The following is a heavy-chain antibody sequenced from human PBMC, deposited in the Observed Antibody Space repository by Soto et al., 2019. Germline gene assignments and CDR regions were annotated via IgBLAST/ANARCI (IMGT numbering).Heavy chain of an antibody. V-gene: IGHV4-34*01. CDR1: GGSFSGYY. CDR2: INHRGST. J-gene: IGHJ4*02. CDR3: ARDKITGLFDY. D-gene: IGHD2-8*02. Sequence: QVQLQQWGAGLLKPSETLSLTCAVYGGSFSGYYWTWIRQPPGTGLEWIGEINHRGSTNYTPSLKSRVTISVDTSKNQFSLKLTSVTAADTAVYYCARDKITGLFDYWGQGTLLTVSS.